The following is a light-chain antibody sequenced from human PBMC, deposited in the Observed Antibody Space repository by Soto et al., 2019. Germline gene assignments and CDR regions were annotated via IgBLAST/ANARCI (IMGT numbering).Light chain of an antibody. CDR3: HQYYSLPFT. J-gene: IGKJ3*01. CDR1: QSVLYSSNNKDH. Sequence: DIVMTQSPDSLAVSLGERATINCKSSQSVLYSSNNKDHLAWYQQRPGQPPKLLIYWASTRESGVPDRFSGSGSGTSFTLTISSLQAEDVAVYYCHQYYSLPFTFGPRTKVDIK. V-gene: IGKV4-1*01. CDR2: WAS.